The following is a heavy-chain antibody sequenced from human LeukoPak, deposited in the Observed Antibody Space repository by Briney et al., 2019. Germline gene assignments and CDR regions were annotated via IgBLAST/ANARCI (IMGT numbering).Heavy chain of an antibody. CDR3: AKASVVVPAAPFDY. Sequence: GGSLRLSCAASGFTFSSYAMSWVRQAPGKGLEWVSAISGSGGSTYYADSVKGRFTISRDNSKSTLYLQMNSLRAEDTAVYYCAKASVVVPAAPFDYWGQGTLVTVSS. CDR2: ISGSGGST. J-gene: IGHJ4*02. CDR1: GFTFSSYA. V-gene: IGHV3-23*01. D-gene: IGHD2-2*01.